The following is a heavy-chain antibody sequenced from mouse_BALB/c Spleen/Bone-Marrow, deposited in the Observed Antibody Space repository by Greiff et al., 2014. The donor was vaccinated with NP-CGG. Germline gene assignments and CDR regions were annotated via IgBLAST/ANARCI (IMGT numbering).Heavy chain of an antibody. J-gene: IGHJ1*01. CDR3: ARGDYGSSYRYFDV. Sequence: VQLQQSGPDLVKPGASVKMSCKAFGYSLTDYNWHWGKKSHGKSFGGMGRVNPNNGGTSYNQKFKGKAILTVDKSSGTAYMELRSLTSEDSAVYYCARGDYGSSYRYFDVWGAGTTVTVSS. CDR1: GYSLTDYN. CDR2: VNPNNGGT. D-gene: IGHD1-1*01. V-gene: IGHV1-22*01.